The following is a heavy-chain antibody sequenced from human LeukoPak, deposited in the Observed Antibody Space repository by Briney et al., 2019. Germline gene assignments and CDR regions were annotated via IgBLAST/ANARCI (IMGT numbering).Heavy chain of an antibody. V-gene: IGHV1-18*01. CDR1: GYTFTSYG. CDR3: ARDQPFREDAFDI. J-gene: IGHJ3*02. CDR2: ICAYNGNT. Sequence: ASVKVSCKASGYTFTSYGISWVRQAPGQGVEGVGWICAYNGNTNYAQKLQGRVTMSTDTSTSTAYMELRSLRSDDTAVYYCARDQPFREDAFDIWGQGTMVTVSS.